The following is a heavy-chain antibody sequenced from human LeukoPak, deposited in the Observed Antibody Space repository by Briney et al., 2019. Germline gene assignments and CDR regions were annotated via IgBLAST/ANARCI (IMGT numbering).Heavy chain of an antibody. CDR2: VDPEDGET. D-gene: IGHD5/OR15-5a*01. Sequence: GASVKVSCKASGYTFTDYYMHWVQQAPGKGLEWMGRVDPEDGETIYAEKFQGRVTITADTSTDTAYMELSSLRSEDTAVYYCAIVYDYQGVPRYWGQGTLVTVSS. J-gene: IGHJ4*02. V-gene: IGHV1-69-2*01. CDR3: AIVYDYQGVPRY. CDR1: GYTFTDYY.